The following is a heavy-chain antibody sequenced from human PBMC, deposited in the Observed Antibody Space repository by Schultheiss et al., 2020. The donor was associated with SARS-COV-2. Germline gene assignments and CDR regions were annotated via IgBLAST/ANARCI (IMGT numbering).Heavy chain of an antibody. D-gene: IGHD6-13*01. Sequence: GGSLRLSCAASGFTFSSYAMHWVRQAPGKGLEWVAVIWYDGSNKYYADSVKGRFTISRDNSKNTLYLQMNSLRAEDTAVYYCARGSMGGGSSWFGGDAFDIWGQGTMVTVSS. CDR3: ARGSMGGGSSWFGGDAFDI. CDR2: IWYDGSNK. J-gene: IGHJ3*02. CDR1: GFTFSSYA. V-gene: IGHV3-33*08.